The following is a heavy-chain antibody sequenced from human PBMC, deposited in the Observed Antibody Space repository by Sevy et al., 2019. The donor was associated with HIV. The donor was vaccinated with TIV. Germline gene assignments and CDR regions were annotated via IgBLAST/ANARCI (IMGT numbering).Heavy chain of an antibody. D-gene: IGHD2-21*02. CDR1: GFTFSSYA. Sequence: GGSLRLSCAASGFTFSSYAMHWVSQAPGKGLEWVAVISYDGSNKYYADSVKGRFTISRDNSKNTLYLQMNSLRAEDTAVYYCAREYCGGDCYPDYWGQGTLVTVSS. CDR3: AREYCGGDCYPDY. V-gene: IGHV3-30-3*01. CDR2: ISYDGSNK. J-gene: IGHJ4*02.